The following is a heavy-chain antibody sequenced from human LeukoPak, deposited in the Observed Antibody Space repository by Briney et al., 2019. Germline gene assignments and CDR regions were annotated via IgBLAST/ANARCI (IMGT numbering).Heavy chain of an antibody. D-gene: IGHD5-18*01. CDR2: ISGSGGST. CDR1: GFTFSSYA. Sequence: GGSLRLSCAASGFTFSSYAMSWVRQAPGKGLEWVSAISGSGGSTYYADSVKGRFTISRDNSKNTLYLQMNSLRAEDTAVYYCAKDEKDTAMVMVFYYYYYMDVWGKGTTVTVSS. V-gene: IGHV3-23*01. J-gene: IGHJ6*03. CDR3: AKDEKDTAMVMVFYYYYYMDV.